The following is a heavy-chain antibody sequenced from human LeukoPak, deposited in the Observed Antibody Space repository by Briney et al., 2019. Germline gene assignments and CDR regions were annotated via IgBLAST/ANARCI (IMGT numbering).Heavy chain of an antibody. CDR1: GYRFTSYW. V-gene: IGHV5-51*01. Sequence: GGSLQIPCKGSGYRFTSYWIGWARPLPGKGLEWMGIIYPGDSDTRYSPSFQGQVTISADKSISPAYLQWSSLKASDTAMYYCARHRTYYYYYMDVWGKGTTVTVSS. J-gene: IGHJ6*03. CDR3: ARHRTYYYYYMDV. CDR2: IYPGDSDT.